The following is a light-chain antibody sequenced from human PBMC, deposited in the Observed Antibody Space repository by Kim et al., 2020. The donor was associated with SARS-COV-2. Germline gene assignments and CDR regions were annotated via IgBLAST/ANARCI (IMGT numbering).Light chain of an antibody. J-gene: IGKJ2*01. Sequence: SASVVNRVTITCRASQGINNYLAWYQQKPGKAPKLLIYVASTLQSGVPSRFRGSGSGTDFTLTITNLQPEDFATYYCQQLNSYPQTFGQGTKLEI. CDR3: QQLNSYPQT. CDR2: VAS. V-gene: IGKV1-9*01. CDR1: QGINNY.